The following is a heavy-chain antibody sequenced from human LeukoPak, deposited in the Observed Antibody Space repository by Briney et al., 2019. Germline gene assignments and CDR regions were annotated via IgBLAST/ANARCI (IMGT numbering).Heavy chain of an antibody. V-gene: IGHV4-39*01. CDR1: GGSISSSNYY. Sequence: SETLSLTCTVSGGSISSSNYYWGWIRQPPGKGLEWIATIYFSGITYCNPSLKSRVTVSVDTSKNQFSLKLSSVTASDTAVYYCARQLAGASIAALDYWGQGILVTVSS. J-gene: IGHJ4*02. CDR2: IYFSGIT. D-gene: IGHD6-6*01. CDR3: ARQLAGASIAALDY.